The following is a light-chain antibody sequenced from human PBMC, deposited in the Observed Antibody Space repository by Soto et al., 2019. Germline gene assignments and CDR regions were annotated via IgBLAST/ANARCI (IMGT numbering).Light chain of an antibody. CDR3: QQYAESPLT. J-gene: IGKJ4*01. V-gene: IGKV3-20*01. CDR2: DAS. Sequence: EIVLTQSPGTLSLSPGERATLSCRASQSVSSSYLAWYQQKPGQAPRLVIYDASSRATGVPDRFSGSGSGTDFTLTVTRLEPEDFAVYYCQQYAESPLTFGGGTKVDIK. CDR1: QSVSSSY.